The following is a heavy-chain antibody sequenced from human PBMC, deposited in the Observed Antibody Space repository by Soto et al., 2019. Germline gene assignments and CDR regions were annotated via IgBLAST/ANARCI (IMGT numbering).Heavy chain of an antibody. V-gene: IGHV1-69*13. J-gene: IGHJ6*02. CDR3: ARSSSSLVYYYYGMDV. CDR1: GGTFSSYA. Sequence: ASVKVSCKASGGTFSSYAISWVRQAPGQGLEWMGGIIPIFGTANYAQKFQGRVTITADESTSTAYMELSSLRSEDTAVYYCARSSSSLVYYYYGMDVWGQGTTVTVSS. CDR2: IIPIFGTA. D-gene: IGHD6-6*01.